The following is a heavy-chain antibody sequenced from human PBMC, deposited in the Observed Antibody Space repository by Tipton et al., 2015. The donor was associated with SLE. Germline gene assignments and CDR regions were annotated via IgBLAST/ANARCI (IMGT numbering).Heavy chain of an antibody. CDR2: VYYSGST. D-gene: IGHD3-3*01. Sequence: TLSLTCTVSGGSISSGGYHWGWIRQPPGKGLEWIGSVYYSGSTYYNPSLKSRVTISVDTSRNQFSLKLNSVTAADTAVYYCASHGSDFWSDFHRFDNWGQGSLVTVSS. CDR3: ASHGSDFWSDFHRFDN. CDR1: GGSISSGGYH. J-gene: IGHJ4*02. V-gene: IGHV4-39*01.